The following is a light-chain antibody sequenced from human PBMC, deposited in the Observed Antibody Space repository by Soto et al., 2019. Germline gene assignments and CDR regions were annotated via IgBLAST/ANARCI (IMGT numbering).Light chain of an antibody. CDR2: GAS. V-gene: IGKV3-15*01. CDR3: HQYDDWPPGGT. J-gene: IGKJ1*01. CDR1: QSIGSD. Sequence: ERVMTQSPTTLSVSPGGRVTLSCRASQSIGSDLAWYQKKPGQAPRLLIYGASTRATGVPARFSGSGSGTEFTLTISSLQSEDFAVYYCHQYDDWPPGGTFGQGTKVEIK.